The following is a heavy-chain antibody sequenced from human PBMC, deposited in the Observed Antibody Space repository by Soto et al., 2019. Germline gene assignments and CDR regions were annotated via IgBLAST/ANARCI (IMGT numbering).Heavy chain of an antibody. D-gene: IGHD6-13*01. V-gene: IGHV1-8*01. CDR2: MNPNSGNT. CDR1: GYSFTSYG. CDR3: AREHSSSWRFDY. Sequence: QVQLVQSGAEVKKPGASVKVSFKSSGYSFTSYGINWVRKATGQGLEWMGWMNPNSGNTGYAQKFQGRVTMTRNTSISTAYMELSSLRSEDTAVYYCAREHSSSWRFDYWGQGTLVTVSS. J-gene: IGHJ4*02.